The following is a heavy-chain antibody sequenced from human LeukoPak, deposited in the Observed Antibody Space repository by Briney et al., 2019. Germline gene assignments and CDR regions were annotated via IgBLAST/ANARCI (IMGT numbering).Heavy chain of an antibody. Sequence: SETLSLTCAVYGGSFSGYYWSWIRQPPGKGLEWIGEINHSGSTNYKPSLKSRVTISVDTSKNQFSLKLSSVTAADTAVYYCASSGFWSGYHLDYWGQGTLVTVSS. J-gene: IGHJ4*02. V-gene: IGHV4-34*01. CDR1: GGSFSGYY. D-gene: IGHD3-3*01. CDR2: INHSGST. CDR3: ASSGFWSGYHLDY.